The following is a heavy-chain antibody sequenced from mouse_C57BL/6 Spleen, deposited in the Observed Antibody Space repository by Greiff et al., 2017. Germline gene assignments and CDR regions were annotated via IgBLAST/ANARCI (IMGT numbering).Heavy chain of an antibody. CDR3: ARDRESYTAPFDY. V-gene: IGHV5-6*01. CDR2: ISSGGSYI. J-gene: IGHJ2*01. CDR1: GFTFSSYG. Sequence: EVQGVESGGDLVKPGGSLKLSCAASGFTFSSYGMSWVRQTPDKRLEWVATISSGGSYIYYPDSVKGRFTISSDNAKNTLYLQMSSLKSEDTPMYNCARDRESYTAPFDYWGQGTTLTVSS. D-gene: IGHD2-12*01.